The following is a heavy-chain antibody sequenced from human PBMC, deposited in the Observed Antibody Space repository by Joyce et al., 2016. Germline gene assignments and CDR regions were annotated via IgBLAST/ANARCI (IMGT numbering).Heavy chain of an antibody. Sequence: EVLLVESGGGLVQPGGSLRLSCAASGIIFSNEEMNGVRQAPGKGVEWVSSINSDDSRIHYADSVRGRFTISRDNARNSLYLEMNSLRVEDTAIYYCTTPSCANWGQGSLVTVSS. J-gene: IGHJ4*02. CDR2: INSDDSRI. CDR3: TTPSCAN. V-gene: IGHV3-48*03. CDR1: GIIFSNEE. D-gene: IGHD2-2*01.